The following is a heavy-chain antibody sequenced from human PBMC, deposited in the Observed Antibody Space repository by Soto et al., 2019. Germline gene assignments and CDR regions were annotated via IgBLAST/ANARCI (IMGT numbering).Heavy chain of an antibody. V-gene: IGHV4-31*03. Sequence: SETLSLTCTVSGDSIGGVGYWSWIRQFPGRGLEWIGCISSRGSTYYNPALNNRISLSLDTSQNQFSLKLLSVTAADTAIYYCARSGVTGIVIPSHWFDPWGQGTLVTVSS. D-gene: IGHD2-21*02. CDR2: ISSRGST. CDR3: ARSGVTGIVIPSHWFDP. CDR1: GDSIGGVGY. J-gene: IGHJ5*02.